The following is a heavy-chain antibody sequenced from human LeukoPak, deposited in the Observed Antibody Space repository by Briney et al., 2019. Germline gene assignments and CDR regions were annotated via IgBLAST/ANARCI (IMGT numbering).Heavy chain of an antibody. CDR2: INHSGTT. Sequence: PSETLSLTCTVSGGSISSGGYYWSWIRQPPGKGLEWIGYINHSGTTYYNPSLKSRVTILVDRSKNQFSLKLSSVTAADTAVYYCARVGIFGVTLDYWGQGTLVTVSS. CDR1: GGSISSGGYY. J-gene: IGHJ4*02. D-gene: IGHD3-3*01. CDR3: ARVGIFGVTLDY. V-gene: IGHV4-30-2*01.